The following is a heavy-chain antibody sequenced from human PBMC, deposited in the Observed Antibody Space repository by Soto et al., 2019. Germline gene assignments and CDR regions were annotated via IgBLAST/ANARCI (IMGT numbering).Heavy chain of an antibody. CDR3: AKDSYYYDSSGFLDY. CDR1: GFTFSSYG. J-gene: IGHJ4*02. CDR2: ISYDGSNK. D-gene: IGHD3-22*01. Sequence: GGSLRLSCAASGFTFSSYGMHWVRQAPGKGLEWVAVISYDGSNKYYADSVKGRFTISRDNSKNTLYLQMNSLRAEDTAVYYCAKDSYYYDSSGFLDYWGQGTLVTVSS. V-gene: IGHV3-30*18.